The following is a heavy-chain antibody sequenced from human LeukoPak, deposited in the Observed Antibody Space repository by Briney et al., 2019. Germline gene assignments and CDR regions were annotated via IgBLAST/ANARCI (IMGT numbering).Heavy chain of an antibody. V-gene: IGHV3-30-3*01. J-gene: IGHJ4*02. Sequence: GRSLRLSCAASGFTFSSYAMHWVRQAPGKGLEWVAVISYDGSDKYYADSVKGRFTISRDNSKNTLYLQMNSLRAEDTAVYYCARDRVGATDYFDYWGQGTLVTVSS. CDR1: GFTFSSYA. CDR3: ARDRVGATDYFDY. D-gene: IGHD1-26*01. CDR2: ISYDGSDK.